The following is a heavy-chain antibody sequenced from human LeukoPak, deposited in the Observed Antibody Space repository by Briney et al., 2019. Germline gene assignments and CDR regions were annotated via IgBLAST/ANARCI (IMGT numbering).Heavy chain of an antibody. Sequence: TGGSLRLSCAASGFTFDDYAMHWVRQAPGKGLEWVSGISWNSGSIGYADSVKGRFTISRDNAKNSLYLQMNSLRAEDTAVYYCAKAGYVDYWGQGTLVTVSS. CDR1: GFTFDDYA. CDR2: ISWNSGSI. V-gene: IGHV3-9*01. D-gene: IGHD3-16*01. CDR3: AKAGYVDY. J-gene: IGHJ4*02.